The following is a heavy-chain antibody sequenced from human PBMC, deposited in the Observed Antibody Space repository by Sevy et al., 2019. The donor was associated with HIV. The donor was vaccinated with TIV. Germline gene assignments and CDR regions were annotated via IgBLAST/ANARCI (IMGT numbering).Heavy chain of an antibody. CDR2: ISWNGDSK. Sequence: GGSLRLSCAASGFTFDDYAMHWVRQTPGKGLEWVAGISWNGDSKDDEDSAKGRFTISRDNAKNSLYLQMNSLRVEDTAFYYCARDLRGLYGAGTHFAHWGQGTLVTVSS. D-gene: IGHD3-10*01. CDR1: GFTFDDYA. J-gene: IGHJ4*02. CDR3: ARDLRGLYGAGTHFAH. V-gene: IGHV3-9*01.